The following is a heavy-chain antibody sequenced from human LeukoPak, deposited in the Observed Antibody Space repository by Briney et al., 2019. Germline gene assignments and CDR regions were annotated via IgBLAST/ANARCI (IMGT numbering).Heavy chain of an antibody. CDR2: VWSDGNTK. D-gene: IGHD3-9*01. CDR1: GFTVSSNY. V-gene: IGHV3-33*08. Sequence: GGSLRLSCAASGFTVSSNYMTWVRQAPGKGLEWVAVVWSDGNTKNYADSVKGRLTISRDNSKNTVYMEVNSLRAEDTAVYYCARGHYYTDMLTNYWVRYFDYWGQGTLVTVSS. CDR3: ARGHYYTDMLTNYWVRYFDY. J-gene: IGHJ4*02.